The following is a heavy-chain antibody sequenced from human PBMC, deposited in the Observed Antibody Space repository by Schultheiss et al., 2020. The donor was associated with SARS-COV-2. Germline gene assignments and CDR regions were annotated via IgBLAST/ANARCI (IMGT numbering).Heavy chain of an antibody. CDR3: ARARRWLQPKSAFDI. J-gene: IGHJ3*02. Sequence: ASVKVSCKASGYTFTSYGISWVRQAPGQGLEWMGWISAYNGNTNYAQKLQGRVTMTTDTSTSTAYMELRSLRSDDTAVYYCARARRWLQPKSAFDIWGQGTMVTVSS. D-gene: IGHD5-24*01. V-gene: IGHV1-18*04. CDR1: GYTFTSYG. CDR2: ISAYNGNT.